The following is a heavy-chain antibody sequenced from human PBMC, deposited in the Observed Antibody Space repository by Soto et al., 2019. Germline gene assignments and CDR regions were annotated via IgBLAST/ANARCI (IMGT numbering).Heavy chain of an antibody. D-gene: IGHD7-27*01. J-gene: IGHJ6*02. CDR2: ISGSGGST. CDR3: TRETSSLWGYLEV. Sequence: GGSLRLSCAASGLTFSSYAMNWVRQAPGKGLEWVSGISGSGGSTYCAESVKGRFTISRDNSKNTLFLQMSSLRVDDTAIYYCTRETSSLWGYLEVWGQGTTVTVSS. V-gene: IGHV3-23*01. CDR1: GLTFSSYA.